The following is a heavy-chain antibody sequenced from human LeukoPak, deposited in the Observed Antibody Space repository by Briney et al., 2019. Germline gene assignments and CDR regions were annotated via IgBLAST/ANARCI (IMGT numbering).Heavy chain of an antibody. CDR1: GYTFTAYY. V-gene: IGHV1-46*01. CDR2: INPSGGST. CDR3: ARAAYYYDSSGSPGY. D-gene: IGHD3-22*01. J-gene: IGHJ4*02. Sequence: WASVKVSCKASGYTFTAYYMHWVRQAPGQGLEWMGIINPSGGSTSYAQKFQGRVTMTRDTSTSTVYMELSSLRSEDTAVYYCARAAYYYDSSGSPGYWGQGTLVTISS.